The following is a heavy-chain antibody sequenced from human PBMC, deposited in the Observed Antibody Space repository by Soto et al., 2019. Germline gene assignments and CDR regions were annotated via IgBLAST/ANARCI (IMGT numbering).Heavy chain of an antibody. CDR3: ARTYSSSHYFDY. J-gene: IGHJ4*02. CDR1: GGSISNYY. CDR2: IFYSGST. Sequence: QVQLQESGPGLVKPSETLSLTCTVSGGSISNYYWSWIRQPPGKGLEWIGYIFYSGSTNYNPSLKSRVPISVDTSKNQFSLKLSSVTAADTAVYYCARTYSSSHYFDYWGQGTLVTVSS. D-gene: IGHD6-6*01. V-gene: IGHV4-59*08.